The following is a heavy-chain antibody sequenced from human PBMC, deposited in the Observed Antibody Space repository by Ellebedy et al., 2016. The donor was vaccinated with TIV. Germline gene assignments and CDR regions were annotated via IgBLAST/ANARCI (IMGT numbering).Heavy chain of an antibody. V-gene: IGHV3-64*04. CDR1: GFTFSTYA. D-gene: IGHD3-9*01. Sequence: PGGSLRLSCSGSGFTFSTYAMHWVRQAPGKGLEYVSAISGNGGSTYYADSVKGRFTISRDNAQNLLYLQMNSLRVEDTGVYYCATDWELYDWGQGTLVTVSS. CDR2: ISGNGGST. J-gene: IGHJ4*02. CDR3: ATDWELYD.